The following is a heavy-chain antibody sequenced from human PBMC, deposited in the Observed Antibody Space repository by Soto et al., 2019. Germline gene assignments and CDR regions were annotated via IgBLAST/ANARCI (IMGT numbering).Heavy chain of an antibody. CDR1: GFTFSRYW. J-gene: IGHJ2*01. Sequence: LRLSCAASGFTFSRYWMSWVRQAPGKGLEWVANIKQDGSEKYYVDSVKGRFTISRDNAKNSLYLQMNSLRAEDTAVYYCARRYDSSGYYYPNWYFDLWGRGTLVTVSS. CDR2: IKQDGSEK. V-gene: IGHV3-7*01. CDR3: ARRYDSSGYYYPNWYFDL. D-gene: IGHD3-22*01.